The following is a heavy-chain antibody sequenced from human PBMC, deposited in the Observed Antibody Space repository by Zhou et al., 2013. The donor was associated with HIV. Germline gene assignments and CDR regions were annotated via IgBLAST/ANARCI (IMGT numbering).Heavy chain of an antibody. Sequence: QVQLVQSGAEVKKPGSSVKVSCKASGGTFSSYAISWVRQAPGQGLEWMGGIIPIFGSTNYAQKFQGRVTITADESTSTAYMELSSLRSEDTAVYYCARDLGKEAGAYYYYMDVWGKGTTVTVSS. D-gene: IGHD3-10*01. CDR1: GGTFSSYA. J-gene: IGHJ6*03. CDR2: IIPIFGST. V-gene: IGHV1-69*12. CDR3: ARDLGKEAGAYYYYMDV.